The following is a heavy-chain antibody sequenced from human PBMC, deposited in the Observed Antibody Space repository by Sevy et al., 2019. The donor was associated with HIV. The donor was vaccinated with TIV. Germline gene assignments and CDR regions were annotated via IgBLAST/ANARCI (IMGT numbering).Heavy chain of an antibody. CDR3: ARDLGYESSGYLPFFDP. J-gene: IGHJ5*02. Sequence: GGSLRLSCAASGFTFSNYWMTWVRQAPGKGLEWVAYIKQDASEIYYVDSVKGRFIISRDNAENSLYLQMNSLRVEDTAVYYCARDLGYESSGYLPFFDPRGQGTLVTVSS. CDR2: IKQDASEI. D-gene: IGHD3-22*01. V-gene: IGHV3-7*01. CDR1: GFTFSNYW.